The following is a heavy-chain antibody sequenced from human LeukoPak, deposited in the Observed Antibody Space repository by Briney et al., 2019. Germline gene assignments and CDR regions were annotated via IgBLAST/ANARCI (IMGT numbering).Heavy chain of an antibody. CDR1: GDSISTSSYY. Sequence: PSETLSLTCSVSGDSISTSSYYWGWIRQPPGKGLEWIGNIYSSGSTYYNPSLKSRVTISVDTSKNQFSLKLSSVTAADTAVYYCAREVGSSWAAPNWFGPWGQGTLVTVSS. J-gene: IGHJ5*02. CDR2: IYSSGST. D-gene: IGHD6-13*01. V-gene: IGHV4-39*07. CDR3: AREVGSSWAAPNWFGP.